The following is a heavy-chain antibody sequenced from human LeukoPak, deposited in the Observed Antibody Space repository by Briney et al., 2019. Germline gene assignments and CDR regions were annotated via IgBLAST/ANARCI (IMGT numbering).Heavy chain of an antibody. J-gene: IGHJ4*02. CDR2: ISWNSGSI. CDR3: AKANGEQWLAYYFDY. V-gene: IGHV3-9*01. CDR1: GFTFDDYA. D-gene: IGHD6-19*01. Sequence: SGGSLRLSCAASGFTFDDYAMHWVRQAPGKGLEWVSGISWNSGSIGYADSVKGRFTISRDNAKNSLYLQMNSLRAEDTAVYYCAKANGEQWLAYYFDYWGQGTLVTVSS.